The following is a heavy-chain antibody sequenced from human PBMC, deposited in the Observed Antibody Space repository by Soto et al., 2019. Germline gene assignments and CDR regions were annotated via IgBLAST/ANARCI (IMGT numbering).Heavy chain of an antibody. CDR3: ARDRRITMVRGVIGGDYYYYGMDV. J-gene: IGHJ6*02. D-gene: IGHD3-10*01. CDR2: INAGNGNT. CDR1: GYTFTSYA. V-gene: IGHV1-3*01. Sequence: ASVKVSCKASGYTFTSYAMHWVRQAPGQRLEWMGWINAGNGNTKYSQKFQGRVTITRDTSASTAYMELSSLRSEDTAVYYCARDRRITMVRGVIGGDYYYYGMDVWGQGTTVTVSS.